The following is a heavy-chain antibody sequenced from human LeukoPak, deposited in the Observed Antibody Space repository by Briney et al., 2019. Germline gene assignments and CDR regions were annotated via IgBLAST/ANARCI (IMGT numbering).Heavy chain of an antibody. CDR3: AGAGGYSSSSAYDY. V-gene: IGHV3-21*01. CDR1: GFTFSSYS. D-gene: IGHD6-6*01. J-gene: IGHJ4*02. Sequence: PGGSLRLSCAASGFTFSSYSMNWVRQAPGKGLEWVSSISSSSSYIYYADSVKVRFTISRDNAKNSLYLQMNSLRAEDTAVYYCAGAGGYSSSSAYDYWGQGTLVTVSS. CDR2: ISSSSSYI.